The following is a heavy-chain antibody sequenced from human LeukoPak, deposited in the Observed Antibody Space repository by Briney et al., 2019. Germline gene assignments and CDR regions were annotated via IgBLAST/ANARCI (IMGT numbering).Heavy chain of an antibody. Sequence: PSETLSLTCTVSGGSVSSGSYYWSWIRPPPGKGLEWIGYIYYSGSTNYNPSLNSRVTISVDTSKNQFSLKLSAVTAADPGVYYCARESVGGYDYGGFDYWGQGTLVTVSS. J-gene: IGHJ4*02. V-gene: IGHV4-61*01. CDR2: IYYSGST. CDR1: GGSVSSGSYY. CDR3: ARESVGGYDYGGFDY. D-gene: IGHD5-12*01.